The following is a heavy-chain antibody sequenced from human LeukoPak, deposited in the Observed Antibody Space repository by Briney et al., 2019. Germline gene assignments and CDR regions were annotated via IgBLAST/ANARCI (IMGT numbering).Heavy chain of an antibody. CDR2: IRYDGSNK. Sequence: GSLRLSCAATGFTFSSYGMHWVRQAPGKGLEWVAFIRYDGSNKFYADSVKGRFTISRDNSKNTLYLEMNSLRPEDTAVYYCAKVEYSSSWYGVGSLDDRGQGTLVTVSA. J-gene: IGHJ4*02. D-gene: IGHD6-13*01. CDR3: AKVEYSSSWYGVGSLDD. CDR1: GFTFSSYG. V-gene: IGHV3-30*02.